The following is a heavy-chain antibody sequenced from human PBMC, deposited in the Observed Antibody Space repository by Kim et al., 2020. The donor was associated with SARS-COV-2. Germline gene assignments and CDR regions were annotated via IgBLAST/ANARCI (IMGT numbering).Heavy chain of an antibody. Sequence: GGSLRLSCAASGFTFDDYAMHWVWQAPGKGLEWVSGISWNSGSIGYADSVKGRFTISRDNAKNSLYLQMNSLRAEDTALYYCAKDISRGGTPYFDYWGQGTLVTVSS. V-gene: IGHV3-9*01. CDR2: ISWNSGSI. D-gene: IGHD3-16*01. CDR1: GFTFDDYA. J-gene: IGHJ4*02. CDR3: AKDISRGGTPYFDY.